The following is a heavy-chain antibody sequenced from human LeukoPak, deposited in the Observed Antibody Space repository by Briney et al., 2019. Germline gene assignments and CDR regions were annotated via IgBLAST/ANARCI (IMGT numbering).Heavy chain of an antibody. CDR1: GFTVSSNY. J-gene: IGHJ4*02. Sequence: GGSLRLSCAASGFTVSSNYMSWVRQAPGKGLEWVSAISGSGGSTYYADSVKGRFTISRDNSKNTLYLQMNSLRAEDTAVYYCAKGIAARRGTGDYWGQGTLVTVSS. CDR3: AKGIAARRGTGDY. V-gene: IGHV3-23*01. CDR2: ISGSGGST. D-gene: IGHD6-6*01.